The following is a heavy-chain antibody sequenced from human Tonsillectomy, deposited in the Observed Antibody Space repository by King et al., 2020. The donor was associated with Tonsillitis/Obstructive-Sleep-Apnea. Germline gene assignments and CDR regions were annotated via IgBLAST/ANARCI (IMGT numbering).Heavy chain of an antibody. CDR3: ARDVVDTAMVTTDRGY. CDR2: IIPILGTA. V-gene: IGHV1-69*04. Sequence: QLVQSGAEVKKPGSSVKVSCKASGGTFSSYAISWVRQAPGQGLEWMGRIIPILGTANYAQKFQGRVTITAEKSTSTAYLELSSLRSEDTAVYYCARDVVDTAMVTTDRGYWGQGTLVTVSS. J-gene: IGHJ4*02. CDR1: GGTFSSYA. D-gene: IGHD5-18*01.